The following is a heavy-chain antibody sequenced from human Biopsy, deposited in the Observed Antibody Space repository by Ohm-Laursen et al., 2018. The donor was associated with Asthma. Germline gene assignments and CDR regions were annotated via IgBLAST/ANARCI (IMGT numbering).Heavy chain of an antibody. CDR1: GFAFSSYG. Sequence: LTLTCAASGFAFSSYGMYWVRQAPGKGLEWVAVISYDGSNKYYADSVKGRFTISRDNSKNTLYLQMNSLRAEDTAVYYCASQSSGPDFWSGYYYFDYWGQGTLVTVSS. D-gene: IGHD3-3*01. CDR3: ASQSSGPDFWSGYYYFDY. J-gene: IGHJ4*02. V-gene: IGHV3-30*03. CDR2: ISYDGSNK.